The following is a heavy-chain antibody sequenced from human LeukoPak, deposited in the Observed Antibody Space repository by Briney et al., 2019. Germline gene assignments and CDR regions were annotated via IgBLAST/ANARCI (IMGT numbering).Heavy chain of an antibody. CDR3: AKGGSGWYRGYFQH. J-gene: IGHJ1*01. V-gene: IGHV3-23*01. CDR1: GFTFSNYA. D-gene: IGHD6-19*01. CDR2: ISGSGGST. Sequence: PGGSLRLSCAASGFTFSNYAMSWVRQAPGKGLEWVSGISGSGGSTDYADSVKGRFTISRGNSKNTLYLQMNSLRAEDTAVYYCAKGGSGWYRGYFQHWGQGTLVTVSS.